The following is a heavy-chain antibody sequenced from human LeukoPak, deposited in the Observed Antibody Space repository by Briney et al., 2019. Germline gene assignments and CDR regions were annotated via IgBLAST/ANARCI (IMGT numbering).Heavy chain of an antibody. CDR2: ISGSGGST. D-gene: IGHD3-16*02. CDR3: AKDYDYVWGTYRFLK. J-gene: IGHJ4*02. CDR1: GFTFSSYA. Sequence: GGTLRLSCAASGFTFSSYAMSRVRQAPGKGLEWVSAISGSGGSTFYADSVKGRFTISRDNSKNSLYLQMNSLRAEDTAVYYCAKDYDYVWGTYRFLKWGQGILVTVSS. V-gene: IGHV3-23*01.